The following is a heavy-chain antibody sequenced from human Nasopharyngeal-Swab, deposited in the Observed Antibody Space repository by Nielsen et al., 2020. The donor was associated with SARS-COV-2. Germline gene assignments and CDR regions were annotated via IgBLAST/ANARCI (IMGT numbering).Heavy chain of an antibody. D-gene: IGHD5-12*01. CDR3: AKGGDSGYDYGPHDY. V-gene: IGHV3-23*01. Sequence: GGSLRLSCAASGFTFSSYAMSWVRQAPGKGLEWVSGIGTSGGSTYYADSVKGRFTISRDNSRNTLYLEMNSLRAEDTAVYYCAKGGDSGYDYGPHDYWGQGTLVTVSS. CDR1: GFTFSSYA. J-gene: IGHJ4*02. CDR2: IGTSGGST.